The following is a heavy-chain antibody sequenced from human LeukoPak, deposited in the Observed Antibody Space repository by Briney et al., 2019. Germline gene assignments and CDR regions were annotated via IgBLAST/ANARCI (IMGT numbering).Heavy chain of an antibody. CDR2: ISAYNGNT. D-gene: IGHD3-22*01. CDR3: ARVLYYDSPYYYYMDV. Sequence: ASVKVSCKASGYTFTSYGISWVRQAPGQGLEWMGWISAYNGNTNYAQKLQGGVTMTTDTSTSTACMELRSLRSDDTAVYYCARVLYYDSPYYYYMDVWGKGTTVTVSS. CDR1: GYTFTSYG. V-gene: IGHV1-18*01. J-gene: IGHJ6*03.